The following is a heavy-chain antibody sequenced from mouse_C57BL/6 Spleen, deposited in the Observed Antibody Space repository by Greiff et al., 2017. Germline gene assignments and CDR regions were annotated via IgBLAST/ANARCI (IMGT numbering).Heavy chain of an antibody. J-gene: IGHJ4*01. V-gene: IGHV1-52*01. CDR3: ARGRSGYPKNAMDY. CDR1: GCTFTSYW. CDR2: IDPSDSET. D-gene: IGHD3-2*02. Sequence: QVQLQQPGAELVRPGSSVKLSCKASGCTFTSYWMHWVKQRPIQGLEWIGNIDPSDSETHYDQKFKDKATLTVDKSSSTAYMQLSSLTSEDSAVYDCARGRSGYPKNAMDYWGQGTSVTVSS.